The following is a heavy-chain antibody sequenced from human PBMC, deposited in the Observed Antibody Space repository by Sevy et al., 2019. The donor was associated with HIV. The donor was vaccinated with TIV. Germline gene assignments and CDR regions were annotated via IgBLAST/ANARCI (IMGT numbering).Heavy chain of an antibody. V-gene: IGHV3-23*01. D-gene: IGHD2-2*01. CDR3: AKVDVVVPVADYGLDV. Sequence: GGSLRLSCAASGFTFSIYAMSWVRQAPGKGLEWVSSISRSGGSTHYADSVKGRLTISRDNSKSTLFLQMNSLRAEDTAVYYRAKVDVVVPVADYGLDVWGQGTTVTVSS. CDR2: ISRSGGST. CDR1: GFTFSIYA. J-gene: IGHJ6*02.